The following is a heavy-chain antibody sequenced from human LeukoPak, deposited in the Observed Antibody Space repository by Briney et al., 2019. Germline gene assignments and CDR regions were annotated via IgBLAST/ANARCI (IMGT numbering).Heavy chain of an antibody. J-gene: IGHJ5*02. CDR2: INPDGSHK. CDR3: VRQMIRFWFDP. Sequence: GGSLRLSCEASGFTFSLYWMTWVRQAPGKGPEWVADINPDGSHKYSVDSMKGRFTISRDNAKNTLFLQINSLRAEDTAVYYCVRQMIRFWFDPWGQGTLVTVSS. CDR1: GFTFSLYW. D-gene: IGHD3-16*01. V-gene: IGHV3-7*01.